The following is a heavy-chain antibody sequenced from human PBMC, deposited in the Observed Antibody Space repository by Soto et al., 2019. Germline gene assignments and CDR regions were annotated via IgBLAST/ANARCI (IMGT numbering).Heavy chain of an antibody. CDR2: ISYDGSNK. V-gene: IGHV3-30-3*01. J-gene: IGHJ5*02. Sequence: PGGSLRLSCAASGFTFSSYAMHWVRQAPGKGLEWVAVISYDGSNKYYADSVKGRFTISRDNSKNTLYLQMNSLRAEDTAVYYCARLAAAGFDPWGQGTLVTVSS. CDR1: GFTFSSYA. CDR3: ARLAAAGFDP. D-gene: IGHD6-13*01.